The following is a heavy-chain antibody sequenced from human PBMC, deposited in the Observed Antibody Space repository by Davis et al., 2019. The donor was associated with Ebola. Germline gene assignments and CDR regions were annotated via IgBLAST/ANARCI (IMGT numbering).Heavy chain of an antibody. J-gene: IGHJ4*02. CDR1: GFTFDDYA. V-gene: IGHV3-9*01. CDR3: AKDPYFDY. CDR2: ISWNSGSI. Sequence: PGGSLRLSCAASGFTFDDYAMHWVRQAPGKGLEWVSGISWNSGSIGYADSVKGRFTISRDNSKNTLYLQMNSLRAEDTAVYYCAKDPYFDYWGQGTLVTVSS.